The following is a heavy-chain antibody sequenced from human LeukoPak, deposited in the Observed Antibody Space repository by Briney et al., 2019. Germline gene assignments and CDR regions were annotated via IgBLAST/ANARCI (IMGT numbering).Heavy chain of an antibody. Sequence: SETLSLTCTVPGGSFSSYYWSWIRQPAGKGLEWIGRIYTSGSTNYNPSLKSRVTMSVDTSNNQFSLKLSSVTAADTAVYYCARSLSGYYDSSGYYSFDYWGQGTLVTVSS. CDR1: GGSFSSYY. CDR2: IYTSGST. D-gene: IGHD3-22*01. V-gene: IGHV4-4*07. CDR3: ARSLSGYYDSSGYYSFDY. J-gene: IGHJ4*02.